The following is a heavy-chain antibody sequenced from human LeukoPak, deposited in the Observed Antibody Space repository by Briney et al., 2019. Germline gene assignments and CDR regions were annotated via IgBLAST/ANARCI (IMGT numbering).Heavy chain of an antibody. J-gene: IGHJ3*01. Sequence: SETLSLTCTVSGGSIRSGNYYWGWVRQPPGKGLEWIGCMYYSGSTYYNPSLESRLTISIDASKNQFSLKLTSVTAADTAVYXXASFGVIVGGRQTYDAYXXWGQGTMVT. D-gene: IGHD1-26*01. CDR3: ASFGVIVGGRQTYDAYXX. CDR2: MYYSGST. CDR1: GGSIRSGNYY. V-gene: IGHV4-39*01.